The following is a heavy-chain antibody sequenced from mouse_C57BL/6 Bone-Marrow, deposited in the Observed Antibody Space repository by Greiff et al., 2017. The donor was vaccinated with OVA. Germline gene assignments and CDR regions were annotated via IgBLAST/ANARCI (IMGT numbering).Heavy chain of an antibody. V-gene: IGHV2-2*01. CDR2: IWSGGST. CDR3: ARNWNGALDY. J-gene: IGHJ4*01. CDR1: GFSFTSYG. Sequence: VQLQQSGPGLVQPSQSLSITCTVSGFSFTSYGVHWVRQSPGKGLEWLGVIWSGGSTDYNAPFISRLSISKDNSKSHVFFKLNSLQADDTAIYYCARNWNGALDYWGQGTSVTVSS.